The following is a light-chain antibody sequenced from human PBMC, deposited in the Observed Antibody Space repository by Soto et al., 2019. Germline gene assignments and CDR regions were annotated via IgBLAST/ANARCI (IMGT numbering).Light chain of an antibody. CDR3: QQTNSFPFP. J-gene: IGKJ3*01. CDR1: QGISRW. CDR2: TAS. V-gene: IGKV1-12*01. Sequence: IQMTQSPSSVSASVGDRVTITCRASQGISRWLAWYQQKPGKAPKLLIYTASRLQSGVPSRFSGSGSGTDFTLTISSLQPEDFATYYCQQTNSFPFPFGPGTKVDIK.